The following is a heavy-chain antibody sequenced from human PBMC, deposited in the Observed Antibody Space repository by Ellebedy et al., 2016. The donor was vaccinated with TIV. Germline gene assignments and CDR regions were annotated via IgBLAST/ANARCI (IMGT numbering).Heavy chain of an antibody. Sequence: LSLTCAASGFTFSNYWMSWVRQAPGKGLEWVAYIAPDGSGKYYVDSVKGRFTISRDNPKNSLYLQINSLRAEDTAVYYCVRYPSSREFDYWGQGTMVTVSS. CDR3: VRYPSSREFDY. CDR2: IAPDGSGK. V-gene: IGHV3-7*03. J-gene: IGHJ4*02. CDR1: GFTFSNYW. D-gene: IGHD5-24*01.